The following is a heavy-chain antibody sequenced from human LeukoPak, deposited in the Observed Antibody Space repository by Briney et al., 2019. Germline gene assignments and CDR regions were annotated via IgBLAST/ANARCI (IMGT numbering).Heavy chain of an antibody. D-gene: IGHD2-15*01. CDR3: ARGVVVAANGFDYMDV. CDR1: GYTFTGYY. CDR2: INPNSGGT. V-gene: IGHV1-2*02. J-gene: IGHJ6*03. Sequence: ASVKVSCKASGYTFTGYYMHWVRQAPGQGLEWMGWINPNSGGTNCAQKFQGRVTMTRDTSISTAYMELSRLRSDDTAVYYCARGVVVAANGFDYMDVWGKGTTVTVSS.